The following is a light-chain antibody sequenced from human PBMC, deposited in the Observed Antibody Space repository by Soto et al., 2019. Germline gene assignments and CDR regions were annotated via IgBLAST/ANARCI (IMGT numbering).Light chain of an antibody. J-gene: IGKJ4*01. CDR3: HQSYSTPLLT. CDR2: AAS. V-gene: IGKV1-39*01. Sequence: DIQMTQSPSSLSASVGDRVTITCRASQSISSYLNWYQQKPGKAPQLLIYAASSLQSGVPSRFSGSGSGTDFTLTISSLQPEDFVPYYWHQSYSTPLLTFGGGTKVEIK. CDR1: QSISSY.